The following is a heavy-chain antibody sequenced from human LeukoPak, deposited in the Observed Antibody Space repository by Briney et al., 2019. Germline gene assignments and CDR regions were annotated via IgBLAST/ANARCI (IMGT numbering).Heavy chain of an antibody. J-gene: IGHJ4*02. Sequence: SETLSLTCAVYGGSFSGYYWSWLRQPPGKGLEWIGEINHSGSTNYNPSLKRRVTISVDTSKNQFSLKLSSVTAADTAVYYCARGDRYFDWLLFIFDYWGQGTLVTVSS. CDR2: INHSGST. CDR1: GGSFSGYY. V-gene: IGHV4-34*01. D-gene: IGHD3-9*01. CDR3: ARGDRYFDWLLFIFDY.